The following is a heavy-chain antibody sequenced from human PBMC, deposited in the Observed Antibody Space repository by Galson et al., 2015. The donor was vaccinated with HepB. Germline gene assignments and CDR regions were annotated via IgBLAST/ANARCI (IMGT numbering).Heavy chain of an antibody. D-gene: IGHD1-26*01. V-gene: IGHV3-66*01. CDR2: VYYGGAT. CDR1: GFTVNSKY. CDR3: ATEGDTNTWYRY. J-gene: IGHJ4*02. Sequence: SLRLSCAASGFTVNSKYMSWVRQAPGKGLVWVSSVYYGGATDYADSLKGSFTLSREFFKNKLFLQMNSMGPEDTAMYYCATEGDTNTWYRYWGQGTLVTVFS.